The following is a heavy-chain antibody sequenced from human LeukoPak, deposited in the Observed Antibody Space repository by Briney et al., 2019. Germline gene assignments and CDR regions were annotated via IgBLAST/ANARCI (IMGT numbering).Heavy chain of an antibody. D-gene: IGHD3-3*01. Sequence: GGSLRLSCAASGFTFSSYAMHWVRQAPGKGLEWVAVISYDGSNKYYADSVKGRFTISRDNSKNTLYLQMNSLRAEDTAVYYCASPRSGYPRGAFDIWGQGTMVTVSS. CDR3: ASPRSGYPRGAFDI. CDR1: GFTFSSYA. J-gene: IGHJ3*02. V-gene: IGHV3-30*04. CDR2: ISYDGSNK.